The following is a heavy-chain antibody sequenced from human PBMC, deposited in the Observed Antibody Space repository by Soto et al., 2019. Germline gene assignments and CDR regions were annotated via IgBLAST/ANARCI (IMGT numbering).Heavy chain of an antibody. CDR2: ISNDGRNT. CDR1: GFSFSAYG. V-gene: IGHV3-30*18. D-gene: IGHD6-6*01. Sequence: QVQMVESGGGVVQPGRSLRLSCAASGFSFSAYGLHWVRQAPGKGLEWLAVISNDGRNTYYADSVKGRFTISRDNSKDTLFLQMNSLRGEDTAIYYCAKVIRADSTSSNFYYYSAMDVWGQVTTVTVSS. CDR3: AKVIRADSTSSNFYYYSAMDV. J-gene: IGHJ6*02.